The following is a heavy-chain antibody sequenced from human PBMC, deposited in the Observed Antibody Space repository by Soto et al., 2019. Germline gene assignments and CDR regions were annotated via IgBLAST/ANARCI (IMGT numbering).Heavy chain of an antibody. J-gene: IGHJ5*02. CDR3: ARGIRVIRVMPASFDP. D-gene: IGHD2-21*01. Sequence: ASVKVSCKASGYTFTSYSIHWVRQAPGQGLEWMGIINPNGGSTSYAQKLQGRVTMTRDTSTSTVYMELSSLTSEDTAVYYCARGIRVIRVMPASFDPWGQGPRVTVSS. CDR1: GYTFTSYS. V-gene: IGHV1-46*04. CDR2: INPNGGST.